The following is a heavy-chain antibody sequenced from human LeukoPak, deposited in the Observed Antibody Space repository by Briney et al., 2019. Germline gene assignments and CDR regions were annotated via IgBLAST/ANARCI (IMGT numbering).Heavy chain of an antibody. CDR1: RGSMSDYY. CDR3: AREPTESTTAY. V-gene: IGHV4-4*07. J-gene: IGHJ4*02. Sequence: PSETLSLTCTVSRGSMSDYYWSWIRQSAGRGLAWIGRIHFSGSTNYNPSLKSRVTMSLDTSKKQVSLRLTSVIAADTAIYYCAREPTESTTAYWGQGALVTVSS. CDR2: IHFSGST. D-gene: IGHD4-11*01.